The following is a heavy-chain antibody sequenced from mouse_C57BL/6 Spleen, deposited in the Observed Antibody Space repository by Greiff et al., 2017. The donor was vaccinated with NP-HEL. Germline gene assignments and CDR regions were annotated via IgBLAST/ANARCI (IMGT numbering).Heavy chain of an antibody. CDR2: IYPRSGNT. V-gene: IGHV1-81*01. CDR1: GYTFTSYG. J-gene: IGHJ4*01. CDR3: ARGELRRGDYAMDY. D-gene: IGHD2-4*01. Sequence: VQLQQSGAELARPGASVKLSCKASGYTFTSYGISWVKQRTGQGLEWIGEIYPRSGNTYYNEKFKGKATLTADKSSSTAYMELRSLTSEDSAVYFCARGELRRGDYAMDYWGQGTSVTVSS.